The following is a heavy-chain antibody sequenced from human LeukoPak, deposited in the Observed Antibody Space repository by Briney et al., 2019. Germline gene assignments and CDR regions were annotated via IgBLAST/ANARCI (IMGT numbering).Heavy chain of an antibody. V-gene: IGHV3-30-3*01. J-gene: IGHJ3*02. CDR2: ISYDGSNE. CDR3: ARDYPKARSYAIDI. Sequence: GRSLRLSCAASGFTFSSYAMHWVRQAPGNGLEWVAVISYDGSNEYYADSVKGRFTISRDNSKNTLYLQMNSLRAEDTAVYYCARDYPKARSYAIDIWGQGTMVTVSS. CDR1: GFTFSSYA.